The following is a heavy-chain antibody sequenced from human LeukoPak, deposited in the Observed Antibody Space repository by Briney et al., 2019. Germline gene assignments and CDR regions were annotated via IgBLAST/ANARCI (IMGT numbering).Heavy chain of an antibody. CDR3: ARETKLMGYSSGLGFNY. CDR2: ICDSGNT. V-gene: IGHV4-59*01. CDR1: GSSISSWY. Sequence: SETRSLTCTVSGSSISSWYWSWIRQPPGKGLEWIGYICDSGNTNYYPSLKTRVTISADTSKNQLSLNLTSVTAADTAVYYCARETKLMGYSSGLGFNYWGQGTLVTVSS. D-gene: IGHD6-19*01. J-gene: IGHJ4*02.